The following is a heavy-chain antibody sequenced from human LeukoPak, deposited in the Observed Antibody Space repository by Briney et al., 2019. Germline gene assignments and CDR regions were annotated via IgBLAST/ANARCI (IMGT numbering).Heavy chain of an antibody. CDR1: GGSISNYY. CDR3: ARGRGTTGI. J-gene: IGHJ3*02. D-gene: IGHD1-26*01. V-gene: IGHV4-59*01. Sequence: PSETLSLTCTVSGGSISNYYWSWIRQPPGKGLEWIGYIHYSGSTNNNPSLKSRVTISVDTSKNQFSLKLSSVTAADTAVYYCARGRGTTGIWGQGTMVTVSS. CDR2: IHYSGST.